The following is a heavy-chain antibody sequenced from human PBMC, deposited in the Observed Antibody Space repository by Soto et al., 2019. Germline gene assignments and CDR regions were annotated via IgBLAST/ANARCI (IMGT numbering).Heavy chain of an antibody. J-gene: IGHJ4*02. Sequence: SVSNAWMYWVRQAPGKGLEWVGRIKSKTDGGTTDYAAPVKGRFTISRDDSQNTLYLQMNSLNTEDTDVYYCTPDMEGNWELLTFDYWVQGTLVTVSS. CDR3: TPDMEGNWELLTFDY. V-gene: IGHV3-15*07. D-gene: IGHD1-26*01. CDR1: SVSNAW. CDR2: IKSKTDGGTT.